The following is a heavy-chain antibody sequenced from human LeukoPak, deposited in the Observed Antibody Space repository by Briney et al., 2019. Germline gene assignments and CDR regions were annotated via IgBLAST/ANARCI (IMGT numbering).Heavy chain of an antibody. CDR1: GGSICSYY. V-gene: IGHV4-59*01. D-gene: IGHD3-16*02. J-gene: IGHJ4*02. Sequence: PSETLSLTCTVSGGSICSYYWSWIRQPPGKGLEWIGYIYYSGSTNYNPSLKSRVTISVDTSKNQFSLKLSSVTAADTAVYYCARVSLGELSPNFDYWGQGTLVTVSS. CDR2: IYYSGST. CDR3: ARVSLGELSPNFDY.